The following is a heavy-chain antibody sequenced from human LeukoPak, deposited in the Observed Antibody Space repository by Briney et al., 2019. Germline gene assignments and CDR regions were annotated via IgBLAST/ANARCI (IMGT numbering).Heavy chain of an antibody. Sequence: GGSLRLSCAASRFAFHNYAMTWIRQAPERGLEWVASISVDGGDIKYTDSAKGRFTISRDNSKGTLYLQMDSLRAEDTAVYYCGKDTNGNFIGAFDFWGQGTMVTVSS. J-gene: IGHJ3*01. V-gene: IGHV3-23*01. CDR1: RFAFHNYA. CDR2: ISVDGGDI. CDR3: GKDTNGNFIGAFDF. D-gene: IGHD4-23*01.